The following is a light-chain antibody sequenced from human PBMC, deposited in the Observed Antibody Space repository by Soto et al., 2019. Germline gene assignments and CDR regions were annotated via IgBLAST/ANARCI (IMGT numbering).Light chain of an antibody. CDR2: CAS. J-gene: IGKJ2*01. Sequence: EIVMTQSPATLSVSPGERATLSCRASQSVSSNLAWYQQTPGQAPRLLIYCASTRATGIPARFSGSGSGTEFTLTISSLQSEDFAVYYCQRYNNWPPYTFGQGTKLEIK. V-gene: IGKV3-15*01. CDR3: QRYNNWPPYT. CDR1: QSVSSN.